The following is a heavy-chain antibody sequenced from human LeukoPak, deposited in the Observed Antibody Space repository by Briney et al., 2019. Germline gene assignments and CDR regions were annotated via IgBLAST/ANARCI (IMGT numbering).Heavy chain of an antibody. CDR1: GGSFSGYY. CDR3: ARRYGLGYYGSGRALKFDP. V-gene: IGHV4-34*01. J-gene: IGHJ5*02. CDR2: INHSGST. Sequence: PSETLSLTCAVYGGSFSGYYWSWIRQPPGKGLEWIGEINHSGSTNYNPPLKSRVTISVDTSKNQFSLKLRSVTAADTAVYYCARRYGLGYYGSGRALKFDPWGQGTLVTVSS. D-gene: IGHD3-10*01.